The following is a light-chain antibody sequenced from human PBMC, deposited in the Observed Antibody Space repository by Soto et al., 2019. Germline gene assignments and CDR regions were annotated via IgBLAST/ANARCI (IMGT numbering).Light chain of an antibody. CDR2: KAS. Sequence: DIQMTQSPSALSASVCDRVTITCPASQSISSWLAWYQQKPGKAPKLLIYKASSLESGVPSRFSGSGSGTEFNLTISSLQSEDFAVYYCQQHSKWPPITFGQGTRLEIK. CDR3: QQHSKWPPIT. V-gene: IGKV1-5*03. J-gene: IGKJ5*01. CDR1: QSISSW.